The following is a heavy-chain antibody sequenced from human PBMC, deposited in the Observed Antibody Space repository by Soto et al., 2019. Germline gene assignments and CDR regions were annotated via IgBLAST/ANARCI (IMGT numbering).Heavy chain of an antibody. V-gene: IGHV3-21*01. CDR3: ARDHRRYSSSHYYYYGMDV. CDR2: ISSSSSYI. D-gene: IGHD6-13*01. CDR1: GFTFSSYS. Sequence: GGSLRLSCAASGFTFSSYSMNWVRQAPGKGLEWVSSISSSSSYIYYADSVKGRFTISRDNAKNSLYLQMNSLRAEDTAVYYCARDHRRYSSSHYYYYGMDVWGQGTTV. J-gene: IGHJ6*02.